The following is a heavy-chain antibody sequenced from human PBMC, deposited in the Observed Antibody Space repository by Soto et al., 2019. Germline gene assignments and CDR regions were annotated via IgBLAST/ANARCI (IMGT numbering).Heavy chain of an antibody. J-gene: IGHJ4*02. CDR2: IYQSGST. V-gene: IGHV4-30-2*06. CDR3: ARGDYNDCFDF. CDR1: GVSINAGGYS. D-gene: IGHD4-4*01. Sequence: QVQLQESGPGLVKPSQTLSLTCAVSGVSINAGGYSWNWIRQSPGKALEWMGHIYQSGSTYYKPSLKGRITISVGMSKNDFSLEVTSVTPADTAVYFCARGDYNDCFDFWGQGALVTVSS.